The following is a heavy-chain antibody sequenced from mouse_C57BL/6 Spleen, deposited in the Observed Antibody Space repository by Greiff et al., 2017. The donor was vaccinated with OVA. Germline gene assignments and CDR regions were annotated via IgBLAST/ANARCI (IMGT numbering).Heavy chain of an antibody. CDR1: GYTFTDYN. J-gene: IGHJ4*01. Sequence: EVQLQQSGPELVKPGASVKIPCKASGYTFTDYNMDWVKQSHGKSLEWIGDINPNNGGTIYNQKFKGKATLTVDKSSSTAYMELRSLTSEDTAVYYCARRGREGYYYAMDYWGQGTSVTVSS. V-gene: IGHV1-18*01. CDR2: INPNNGGT. CDR3: ARRGREGYYYAMDY.